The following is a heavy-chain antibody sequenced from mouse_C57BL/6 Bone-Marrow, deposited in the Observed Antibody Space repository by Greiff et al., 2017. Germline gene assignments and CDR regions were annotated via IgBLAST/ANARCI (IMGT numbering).Heavy chain of an antibody. J-gene: IGHJ2*01. CDR1: GYTFTSYW. CDR3: ARSGPRGRSFDY. CDR2: IYPTSGRT. Sequence: QVQLQQPGAELVKPGASVKMSCKASGYTFTSYWITWVKQRPGQGLEWIGDIYPTSGRTNYNEKFKSKAILTVDTSSNTAYMQLSSRTSEDSAVFDCARSGPRGRSFDYWGQGTTLTVSS. D-gene: IGHD3-1*01. V-gene: IGHV1-55*01.